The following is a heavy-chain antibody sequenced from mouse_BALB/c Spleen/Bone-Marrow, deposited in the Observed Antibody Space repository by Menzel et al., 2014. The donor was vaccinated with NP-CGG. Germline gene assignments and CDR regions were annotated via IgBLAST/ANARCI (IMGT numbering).Heavy chain of an antibody. V-gene: IGHV1-14*01. CDR2: ITPYNDDT. D-gene: IGHD4-1*01. Sequence: EVQLQQSGPELVKPGASVKMSCKASGYTFTSYLIHWVKQKPGQGLEWIGYITPYNDDTKYNVKFKGKATLTSDKSSSTAYMELSSLTSEDSAVYYCARWGGTPYFDYWGQGTTLTVSS. J-gene: IGHJ2*01. CDR3: ARWGGTPYFDY. CDR1: GYTFTSYL.